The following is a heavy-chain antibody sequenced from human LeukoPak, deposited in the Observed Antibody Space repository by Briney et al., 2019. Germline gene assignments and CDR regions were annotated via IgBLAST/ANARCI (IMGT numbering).Heavy chain of an antibody. Sequence: GASVKVSCKSSGYSFTYYIYWVRQAPGQGLEWVGYISPNSGDTKYAQKFQGRVTLTTDTSITTAYMELSRLTSDDTAVYYCASYDSGYNWNRHWGQGTLITASS. CDR2: ISPNSGDT. D-gene: IGHD1-20*01. CDR3: ASYDSGYNWNRH. J-gene: IGHJ4*02. V-gene: IGHV1-2*02. CDR1: GYSFTYY.